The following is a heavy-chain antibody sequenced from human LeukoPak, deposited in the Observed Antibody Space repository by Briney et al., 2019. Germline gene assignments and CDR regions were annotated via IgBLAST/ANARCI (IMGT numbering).Heavy chain of an antibody. J-gene: IGHJ4*02. V-gene: IGHV3-48*03. Sequence: PGGSLRLSCAASGFTFSSYEMSWVRQAPGKGLEWVSYISSSGSTIYYADSVKGRFTISRDNAKTSLYLQMNSLRAEDTAVYYCARDSGYYVIYFDYWGQGTLVTVSS. D-gene: IGHD3-22*01. CDR2: ISSSGSTI. CDR3: ARDSGYYVIYFDY. CDR1: GFTFSSYE.